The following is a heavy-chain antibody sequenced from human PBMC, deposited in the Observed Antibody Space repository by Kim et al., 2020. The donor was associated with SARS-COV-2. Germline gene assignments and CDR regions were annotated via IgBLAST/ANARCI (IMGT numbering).Heavy chain of an antibody. Sequence: SETLSLTCAVYGGSFSGYYWSWIRQPPGKGLEWIGEINHSGSTNYNPSLKSRVTISVDTSKNQFSLKLSSVTAADTAVYYCARGPTIEGGDHHDYWGQGT. J-gene: IGHJ4*02. V-gene: IGHV4-34*01. CDR2: INHSGST. D-gene: IGHD4-17*01. CDR3: ARGPTIEGGDHHDY. CDR1: GGSFSGYY.